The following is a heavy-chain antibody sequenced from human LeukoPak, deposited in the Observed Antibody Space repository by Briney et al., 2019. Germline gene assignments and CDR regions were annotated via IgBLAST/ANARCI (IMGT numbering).Heavy chain of an antibody. J-gene: IGHJ4*02. V-gene: IGHV1-8*03. CDR3: ARTGTTPYYFDY. D-gene: IGHD1-7*01. Sequence: ASVKVSCKXSGYTFTSYDINWVRQATGQGLEWMGWMSPNSGNTGYSQKFQGRVTITRDTSISTAYMELSSLRSEDTAVYYCARTGTTPYYFDYWGQGTLVTVSS. CDR1: GYTFTSYD. CDR2: MSPNSGNT.